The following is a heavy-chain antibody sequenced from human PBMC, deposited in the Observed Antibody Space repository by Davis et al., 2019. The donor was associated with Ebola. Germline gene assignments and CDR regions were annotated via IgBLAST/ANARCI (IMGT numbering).Heavy chain of an antibody. J-gene: IGHJ5*02. CDR1: GNSISSGYY. Sequence: PSETLSLTCAVSGNSISSGYYWGWIRQPPGKGLEWIGSIYHSGSTYYNPSLKSRVTISVDTSKNQFSLKLSSVTAADTAVYYCARDPTILMISNIAARPVWFDPWGQGTLVTVSS. CDR3: ARDPTILMISNIAARPVWFDP. D-gene: IGHD6-6*01. CDR2: IYHSGST. V-gene: IGHV4-38-2*02.